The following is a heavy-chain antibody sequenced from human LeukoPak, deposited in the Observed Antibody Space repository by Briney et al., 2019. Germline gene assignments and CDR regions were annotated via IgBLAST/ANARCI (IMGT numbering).Heavy chain of an antibody. Sequence: GGSLRLSCAASGFTFSSYAMSWVRQAPGKGLEWVSYISSSGSTIYYADSVKGRFTISRDNAKNSLYLQMNSLRAEDTAVYYCARDTMVRGVIVGYYYGMDVWGQGTTVTVSS. V-gene: IGHV3-48*04. D-gene: IGHD3-10*01. CDR1: GFTFSSYA. J-gene: IGHJ6*02. CDR3: ARDTMVRGVIVGYYYGMDV. CDR2: ISSSGSTI.